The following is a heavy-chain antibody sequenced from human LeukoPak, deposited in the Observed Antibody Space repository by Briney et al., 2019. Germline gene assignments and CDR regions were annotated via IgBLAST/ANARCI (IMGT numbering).Heavy chain of an antibody. CDR2: IKSDGSYT. CDR1: GFMFSDSW. J-gene: IGHJ4*02. D-gene: IGHD4-17*01. CDR3: VRDDGHYGTDH. Sequence: GGSLRLSCAASGFMFSDSWMHWVRRAPGKGLEWVSRIKSDGSYTDHVDSVRGRFTISRDNAKNTLYLQMNSLRADDTAVYFCVRDDGHYGTDHWGQGILVTVSS. V-gene: IGHV3-74*01.